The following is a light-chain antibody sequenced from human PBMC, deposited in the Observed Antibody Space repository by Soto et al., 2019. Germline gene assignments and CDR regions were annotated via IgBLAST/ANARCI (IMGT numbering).Light chain of an antibody. J-gene: IGLJ7*01. CDR1: NIGRKG. Sequence: SYVLTQPPSVSVAPGKTASITCGGNNIGRKGVHWYQKKSGQAPVLVIYNEVDRPSGIPERFSGSNYGNTATLTISRVEAGDEAAYYCHVWDSDRDHPVFGGGTQLTVL. V-gene: IGLV3-21*04. CDR3: HVWDSDRDHPV. CDR2: NEV.